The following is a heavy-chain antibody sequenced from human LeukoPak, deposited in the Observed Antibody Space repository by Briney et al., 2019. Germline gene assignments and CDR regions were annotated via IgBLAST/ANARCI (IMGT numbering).Heavy chain of an antibody. V-gene: IGHV4-59*01. CDR1: GGSISNYY. CDR3: AREDPQTTVPEGLDV. Sequence: SETLSLTCTVSGGSISNYYWSWLRQPPGKGLEWIGYIYFSGTTNINPSLKSRVTISVDMSKNQFSLKQSSVTAADTAVYYCAREDPQTTVPEGLDVWGQGTTVTVSS. CDR2: IYFSGTT. D-gene: IGHD4-17*01. J-gene: IGHJ6*02.